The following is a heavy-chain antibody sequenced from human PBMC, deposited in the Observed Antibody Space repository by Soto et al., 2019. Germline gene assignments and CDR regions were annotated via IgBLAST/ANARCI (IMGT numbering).Heavy chain of an antibody. D-gene: IGHD3-9*01. CDR1: GGTFSSYT. CDR3: ARRFYDILTGYPEPNDY. CDR2: IIPILGIE. Sequence: GAPVKVSCKASGGTFSSYTIRWVRQAPGQRLEWMGRIIPILGIENYAQKFQGRVTITADQSTSTAHMELISLGSEDTARYFCARRFYDILTGYPEPNDYWGQGTLVTVSS. V-gene: IGHV1-69*02. J-gene: IGHJ4*02.